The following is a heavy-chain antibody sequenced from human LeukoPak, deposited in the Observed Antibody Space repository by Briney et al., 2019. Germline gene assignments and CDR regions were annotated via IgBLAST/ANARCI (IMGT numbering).Heavy chain of an antibody. V-gene: IGHV1-18*01. CDR3: ARESSGTFFDSGAFDI. CDR2: ISAYNGKT. Sequence: ASVKVSCKASGYTFTSYAMNWVRQAPGQGLEWMGWISAYNGKTNYAQKFQGRVTMTKDTSTSTAYMELRSLRSDDTAVYYCARESSGTFFDSGAFDIWGQGTMVPVSS. J-gene: IGHJ3*02. CDR1: GYTFTSYA. D-gene: IGHD1-26*01.